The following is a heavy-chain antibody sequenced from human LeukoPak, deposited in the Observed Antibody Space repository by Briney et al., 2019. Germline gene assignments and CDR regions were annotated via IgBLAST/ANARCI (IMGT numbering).Heavy chain of an antibody. V-gene: IGHV1-2*02. D-gene: IGHD4-11*01. CDR2: INPNSGGT. CDR3: ARNSNSASNYYYYYYMDV. J-gene: IGHJ6*03. Sequence: ASVKVSCKASGYTFTGYYMHWVRQAPGQGLEWMGWINPNSGGTNYAQKFQGRVTITADESTSTAYMELSSLRSEDTAVYYCARNSNSASNYYYYYYMDVWGKGTTVTVSS. CDR1: GYTFTGYY.